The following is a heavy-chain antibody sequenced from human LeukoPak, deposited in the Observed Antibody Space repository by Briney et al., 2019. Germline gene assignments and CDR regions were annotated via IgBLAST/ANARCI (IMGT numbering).Heavy chain of an antibody. CDR2: IDPSDSYT. D-gene: IGHD5-18*01. CDR3: ARTRYSYGFDY. V-gene: IGHV5-10-1*01. J-gene: IGHJ4*02. Sequence: GEPLRISCKGSGYPFTSYWISWVRQLPGKGLGWMGRIDPSDSYTNYSPSFQGHVTIAADKSISTAYLQWSSLKASDTAMYYCARTRYSYGFDYWGQGTLVTVSS. CDR1: GYPFTSYW.